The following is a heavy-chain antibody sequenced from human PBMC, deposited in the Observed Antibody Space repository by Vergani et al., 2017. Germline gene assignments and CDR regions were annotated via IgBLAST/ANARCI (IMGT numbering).Heavy chain of an antibody. D-gene: IGHD3/OR15-3a*01. CDR1: GFTFTAHG. CDR2: ISGQNFRT. CDR3: ADLYVDDGFSPF. V-gene: IGHV3-23*01. Sequence: EVQLLESGGGSAQPGESLRLSCVASGFTFTAHGLNWVRQAPGKGLEWVSGISGQNFRTHYADSVKGRFTISRNDSKNTVYLQINSLRAEDTAFYYCADLYVDDGFSPFWGQGTLVTVSS. J-gene: IGHJ4*02.